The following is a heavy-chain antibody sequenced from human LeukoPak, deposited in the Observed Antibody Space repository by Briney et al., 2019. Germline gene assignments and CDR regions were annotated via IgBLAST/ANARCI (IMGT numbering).Heavy chain of an antibody. CDR3: ARDKSYGDSSDY. CDR1: GFTFSSYW. D-gene: IGHD4-17*01. V-gene: IGHV3-7*01. J-gene: IGHJ4*02. Sequence: PGGSLRLSCAASGFTFSSYWMSWVRQAPGKGLEWVANIKQDGSEKYYVDSVRGRFTISRDNAKNSLYLQMNSRRAEDTALYYCARDKSYGDSSDYWGQGTLVTVSS. CDR2: IKQDGSEK.